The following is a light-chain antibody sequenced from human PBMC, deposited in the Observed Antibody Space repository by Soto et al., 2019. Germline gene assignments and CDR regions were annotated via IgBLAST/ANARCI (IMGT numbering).Light chain of an antibody. V-gene: IGKV1-39*01. CDR2: AAS. J-gene: IGKJ1*01. Sequence: DIQMTQSPSTLSGSVGDRVTITCRASQTVTSYLNWYQQKPGKAPKLLIYAASTLQSGVPSRFSGSGSGTEFTLTIISLQPEDFETYYCQQSYRFPKTFGRGTKVDIK. CDR1: QTVTSY. CDR3: QQSYRFPKT.